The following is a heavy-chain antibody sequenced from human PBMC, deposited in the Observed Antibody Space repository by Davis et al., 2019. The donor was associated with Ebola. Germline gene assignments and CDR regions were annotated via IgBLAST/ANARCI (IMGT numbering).Heavy chain of an antibody. CDR2: ISYDGSNK. CDR3: AKGRDYDFWSGYYIDYGMDV. Sequence: PGGSLRLSCAASGFTFSSYWMSWVRQAPGKGLEWVAVISYDGSNKYYADSVKGRFTISRDNSKNTLYLQMNSLRAEDTAVYYCAKGRDYDFWSGYYIDYGMDVWGQGTTVTVSS. J-gene: IGHJ6*02. CDR1: GFTFSSYW. D-gene: IGHD3-3*01. V-gene: IGHV3-30*18.